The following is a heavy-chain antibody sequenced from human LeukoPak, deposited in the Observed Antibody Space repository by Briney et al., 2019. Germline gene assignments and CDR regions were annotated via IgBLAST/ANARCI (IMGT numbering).Heavy chain of an antibody. CDR1: GFTFSSYG. CDR3: AKPMGSGYYYEGEYFQH. J-gene: IGHJ1*01. Sequence: TGGSLRLSCAASGFTFSSYGMHWVRQAPGKGLEWVAFIRYDGSNKYYADSVKGRFTISRDNSKNTLYLQMNSLRAEDTAVYYCAKPMGSGYYYEGEYFQHWGQGTLVTVSS. CDR2: IRYDGSNK. D-gene: IGHD3-22*01. V-gene: IGHV3-30*02.